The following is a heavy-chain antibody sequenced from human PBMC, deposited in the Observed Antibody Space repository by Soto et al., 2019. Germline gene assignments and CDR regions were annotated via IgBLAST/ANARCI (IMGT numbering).Heavy chain of an antibody. J-gene: IGHJ4*02. CDR2: INHSGST. V-gene: IGHV4-34*01. CDR3: ARGRTSGSGIKPYYFDY. D-gene: IGHD3-10*01. CDR1: GGSFSGYY. Sequence: KSSETLSLTCAVYGGSFSGYYWSWIRQPPGKGLEWIGEINHSGSTNYNPSLKSRVTISVDTSKNQFSPKLSSVTAADTAVYYCARGRTSGSGIKPYYFDYWGQGTLVTVSS.